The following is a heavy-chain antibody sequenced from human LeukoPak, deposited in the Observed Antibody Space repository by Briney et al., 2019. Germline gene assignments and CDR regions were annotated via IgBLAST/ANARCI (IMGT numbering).Heavy chain of an antibody. J-gene: IGHJ6*03. CDR1: GGSISSYY. D-gene: IGHD2-2*01. CDR3: ARGRTGYHLLPTKKDYSYYYMDV. V-gene: IGHV4-4*07. Sequence: SETLSLTCTVSGGSISSYYWSWIRQPAGKGLEWIGRIYTSGSTNYNPSLKSRVTMSVDTSKNQFSLKLSSVTAADTAVYYCARGRTGYHLLPTKKDYSYYYMDVWDKGTTVTVSS. CDR2: IYTSGST.